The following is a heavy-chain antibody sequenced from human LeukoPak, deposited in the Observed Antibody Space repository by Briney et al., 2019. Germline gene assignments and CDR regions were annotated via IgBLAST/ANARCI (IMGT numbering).Heavy chain of an antibody. CDR1: GGSISSGGYS. Sequence: SETLSLTCAVSGGSISSGGYSWSWIRQPPGKGLEWIGRIYTSGSTNYNPSLKSRVTMSVDTSKNQFSLKLSSVTAADTAVYYCARDMVRGTVWFDPWGQGTLVTVSS. CDR3: ARDMVRGTVWFDP. V-gene: IGHV4-61*02. D-gene: IGHD3-10*01. J-gene: IGHJ5*02. CDR2: IYTSGST.